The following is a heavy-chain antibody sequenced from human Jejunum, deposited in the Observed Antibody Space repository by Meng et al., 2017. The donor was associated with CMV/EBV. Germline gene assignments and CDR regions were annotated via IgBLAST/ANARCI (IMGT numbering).Heavy chain of an antibody. CDR3: ARGGRGNYYYYYGMDV. Sequence: FSRYSMISVRPAPGKGLEWVSYISSGSTTIYYADSVKGRFTISRDNANNSLHLQMSSLRAEDTAVYYCARGGRGNYYYYYGMDVWGQGTTVTVSS. CDR1: FSRYS. J-gene: IGHJ6*02. V-gene: IGHV3-48*04. D-gene: IGHD3-16*01. CDR2: ISSGSTTI.